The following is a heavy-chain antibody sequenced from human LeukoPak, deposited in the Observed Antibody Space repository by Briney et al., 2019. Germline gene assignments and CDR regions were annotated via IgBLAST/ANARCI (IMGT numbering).Heavy chain of an antibody. Sequence: PSETLSLTCTVSDDSITSYYWIWIRQPPGKGLEWIGYIHHSGSANYNPSLRSRITMSVDTSKNHFSLSLTSVTAADTAVYYCARHPPRGNDGNAFDMWGQGTMVTVSS. CDR1: DDSITSYY. CDR3: ARHPPRGNDGNAFDM. D-gene: IGHD1-1*01. J-gene: IGHJ3*02. CDR2: IHHSGSA. V-gene: IGHV4-59*08.